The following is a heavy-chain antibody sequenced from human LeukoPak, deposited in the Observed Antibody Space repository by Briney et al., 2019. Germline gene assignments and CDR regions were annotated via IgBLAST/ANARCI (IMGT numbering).Heavy chain of an antibody. CDR3: ARGHGSYYFDY. J-gene: IGHJ4*02. D-gene: IGHD3-10*01. CDR2: IRSDGSST. Sequence: PGGSLRLSCVPSGFTFSRYWIHWVRQAAGEGRGWVSSIRSDGSSTSYADSVKGRFTISRDNAKNTLSLQMNSLRAEDTAVYYCARGHGSYYFDYWGQGILVTVSS. V-gene: IGHV3-74*01. CDR1: GFTFSRYW.